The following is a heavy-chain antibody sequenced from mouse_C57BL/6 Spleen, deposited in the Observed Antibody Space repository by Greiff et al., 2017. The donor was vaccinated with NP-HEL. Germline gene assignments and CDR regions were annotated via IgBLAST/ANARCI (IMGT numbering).Heavy chain of an antibody. Sequence: EVQLQQSGPGLVKPSQSLSLTCSVTGYSITSGYYWNWIRQFPGNKLEWMGYISYDGSNNYNPSLKNRITFTRDTSKNQYFLKLNSVTTEDTATYYCARDDYDYDVGFAYWGQGTLVTVSA. CDR1: GYSITSGYY. D-gene: IGHD2-4*01. CDR2: ISYDGSN. CDR3: ARDDYDYDVGFAY. J-gene: IGHJ3*01. V-gene: IGHV3-6*01.